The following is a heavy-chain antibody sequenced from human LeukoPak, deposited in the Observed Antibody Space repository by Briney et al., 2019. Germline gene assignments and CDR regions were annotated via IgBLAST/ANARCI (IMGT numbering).Heavy chain of an antibody. D-gene: IGHD7-27*01. CDR2: INPNSGGT. CDR3: ARDHWGLGTFDY. CDR1: GYTFTGYY. J-gene: IGHJ4*02. V-gene: IGHV1-2*02. Sequence: ASVKVSCKASGYTFTGYYMHWVRQAPGQGLEWMGWINPNSGGTNYAQKFQGRVTMTRDTSISTAYMELSRLRSDDTAVYYCARDHWGLGTFDYWGQGTLVTVSS.